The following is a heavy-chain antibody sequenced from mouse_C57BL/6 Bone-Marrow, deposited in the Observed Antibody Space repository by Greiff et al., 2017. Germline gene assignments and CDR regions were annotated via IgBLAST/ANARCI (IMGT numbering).Heavy chain of an antibody. J-gene: IGHJ4*01. V-gene: IGHV1-55*01. CDR2: IYPGSGST. Sequence: VQLQQPGAELVKPGASVKMSCKASGYTFTSYWITWVKQRPGQGLEWIGDIYPGSGSTNYNEKFKSKDTLTVDTSSSTAYMQLSSLTSEDSAVYYCARSGRDYAMDYWGQGTSVTVSS. CDR3: ARSGRDYAMDY. CDR1: GYTFTSYW. D-gene: IGHD1-1*01.